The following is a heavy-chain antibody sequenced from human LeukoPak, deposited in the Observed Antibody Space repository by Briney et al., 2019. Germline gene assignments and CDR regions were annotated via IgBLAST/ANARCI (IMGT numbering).Heavy chain of an antibody. J-gene: IGHJ3*02. Sequence: ASVKVSCKASGGTFSSYTISWVRQAPGQGLVWMGRIIPILGIANYAQKFQGRVTITADKSTSTAYMELSSLRSEDTAVYYCARSGYYYGDAFDIWGQGTMVTVSS. V-gene: IGHV1-69*02. CDR1: GGTFSSYT. CDR3: ARSGYYYGDAFDI. CDR2: IIPILGIA. D-gene: IGHD3-22*01.